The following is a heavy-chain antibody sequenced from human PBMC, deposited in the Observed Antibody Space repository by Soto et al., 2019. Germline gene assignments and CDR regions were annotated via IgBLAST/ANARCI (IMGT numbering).Heavy chain of an antibody. CDR3: SRGIKGGLDA. CDR2: ISSDGTKK. Sequence: QVQLAASGGGVVQPGRSLRLSCATSGFVSNDYDIHWVRQAPGKGLAWLASISSDGTKKYYAESVKGRFTISRDNSKNTLSLKLNSLGAEDTAVYYCSRGIKGGLDAWGPGTLVTVSS. J-gene: IGHJ5*02. V-gene: IGHV3-30*03. CDR1: GFVSNDYD. D-gene: IGHD2-21*01.